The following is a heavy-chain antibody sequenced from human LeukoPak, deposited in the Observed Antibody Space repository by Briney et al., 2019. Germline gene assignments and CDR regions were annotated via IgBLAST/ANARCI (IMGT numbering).Heavy chain of an antibody. CDR2: ISYDGSNK. J-gene: IGHJ6*02. V-gene: IGHV3-30-3*01. CDR1: GFTFSSYA. D-gene: IGHD2-15*01. Sequence: PGGSLRLSCAASGFTFSSYAMHWVRQAPGKGLEWVAVISYDGSNKYYADSVKGRFTFSRDNSKNTLYLQMNSLRAEDTAVYYCARGRGGRVYYYYYGMDVWGQGTTVTVSS. CDR3: ARGRGGRVYYYYYGMDV.